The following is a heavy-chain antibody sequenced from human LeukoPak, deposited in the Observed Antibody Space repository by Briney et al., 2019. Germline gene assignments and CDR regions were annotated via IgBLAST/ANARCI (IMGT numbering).Heavy chain of an antibody. V-gene: IGHV3-23*01. CDR3: AKVRSRYDYVWGSYRYTGVVGAFDI. CDR1: GFSFSSYA. J-gene: IGHJ3*02. CDR2: ISGSGGST. Sequence: GGSLRLSCAASGFSFSSYAMSWVRQAPGKGLEWVSAISGSGGSTYYADSVKGRFTISRDNSKNTLYLQMNSLRAEDTAVYYCAKVRSRYDYVWGSYRYTGVVGAFDIWGQGTMVTVSS. D-gene: IGHD3-16*02.